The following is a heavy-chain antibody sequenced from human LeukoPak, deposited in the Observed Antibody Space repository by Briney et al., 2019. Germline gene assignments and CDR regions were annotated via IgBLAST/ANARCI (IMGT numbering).Heavy chain of an antibody. D-gene: IGHD3-10*01. CDR3: ARDGIRGGSGSYIDY. CDR2: ISYDGSNK. V-gene: IGHV3-30-3*01. CDR1: GFTFSSYA. J-gene: IGHJ4*02. Sequence: GGSLRLSCAASGFTFSSYAMHWVRQAPGKGLEWVAIISYDGSNKHYADSVKGRFIISRDNSKNTLYLQMNSLGAEDTAVFYCARDGIRGGSGSYIDYWGQGTLVTVSS.